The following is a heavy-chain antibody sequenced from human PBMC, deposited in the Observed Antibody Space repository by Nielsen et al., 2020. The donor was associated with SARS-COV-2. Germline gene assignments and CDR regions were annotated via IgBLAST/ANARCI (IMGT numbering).Heavy chain of an antibody. J-gene: IGHJ4*02. CDR1: GFTFDDYA. V-gene: IGHV3-9*01. CDR3: ARDRPDGSYGVDY. Sequence: SLKISCAASGFTFDDYAMHWVRQAPGKGLEWVSGISWNSGSIGYADSVKGRFTISRDNAKNSLYLQMNSLRAEDTAVYYCARDRPDGSYGVDYWGQGTLVTVSS. CDR2: ISWNSGSI. D-gene: IGHD1-26*01.